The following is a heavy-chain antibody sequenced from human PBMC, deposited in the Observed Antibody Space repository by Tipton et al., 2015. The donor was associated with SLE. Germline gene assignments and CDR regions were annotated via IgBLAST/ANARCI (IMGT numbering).Heavy chain of an antibody. CDR3: ARSHHDILEVDY. CDR2: IYYSGST. D-gene: IGHD3-9*01. J-gene: IGHJ4*02. Sequence: TLSLTCTVSGGSVSSPIDYWSWIRQSPGKGLEWIGYIYYSGSTNYNPSLKSRVTISVDTSKNQFSLKLSSVTAADTAVYYCARSHHDILEVDYWGQGTLVTVSS. CDR1: GGSVSSPIDY. V-gene: IGHV4-61*01.